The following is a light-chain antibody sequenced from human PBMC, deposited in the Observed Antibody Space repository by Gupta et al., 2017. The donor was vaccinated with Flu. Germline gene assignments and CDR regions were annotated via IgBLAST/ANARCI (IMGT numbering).Light chain of an antibody. Sequence: EIVLTQSPATLSLSPGERATLSCRASQSVTSDLAWYQQKPGQAPRLLIFDASNRATGIPARFSGSGSGTDFTLTISGLEPEDFAVYYCQQRSNWPKTFGPGTKVDI. CDR2: DAS. CDR1: QSVTSD. CDR3: QQRSNWPKT. J-gene: IGKJ3*01. V-gene: IGKV3-11*01.